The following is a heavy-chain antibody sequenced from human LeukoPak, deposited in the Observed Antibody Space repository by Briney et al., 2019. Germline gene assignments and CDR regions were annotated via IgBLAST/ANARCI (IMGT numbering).Heavy chain of an antibody. V-gene: IGHV3-33*01. Sequence: GGSLRLSCAASGFTFSSYGMHWVRQAPGKGLEWVAVIWYDGSNKYYADSVKGRFTISRDNSKNTLYLQMNSLRAEDTAVYYCARPRSALWLGGMDVWGQGTTVTVSS. CDR1: GFTFSSYG. D-gene: IGHD3-10*01. CDR2: IWYDGSNK. J-gene: IGHJ6*02. CDR3: ARPRSALWLGGMDV.